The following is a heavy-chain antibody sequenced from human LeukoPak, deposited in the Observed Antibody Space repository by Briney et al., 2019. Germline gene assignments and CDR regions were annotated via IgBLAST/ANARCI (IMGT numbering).Heavy chain of an antibody. CDR1: GYTFTSYG. D-gene: IGHD2-21*02. J-gene: IGHJ4*02. CDR3: ARRCDGDCYAFDN. Sequence: ASVKVFCKASGYTFTSYGISWVRQAPGQGLEWMGWISTYNGNTNYAQKLQGRVTMTTNTATSTAYMEVRSLRSDDTAVYYCARRCDGDCYAFDNWGRGKLVTVSS. V-gene: IGHV1-18*01. CDR2: ISTYNGNT.